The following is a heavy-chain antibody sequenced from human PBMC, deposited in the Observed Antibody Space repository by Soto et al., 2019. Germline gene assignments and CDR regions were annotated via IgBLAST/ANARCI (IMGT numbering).Heavy chain of an antibody. CDR3: AVNYYDSSGYGPNFDY. D-gene: IGHD3-22*01. J-gene: IGHJ4*02. CDR2: IIPIFGTA. Sequence: SVKVSCKASGGTFSSYAISWVRQAPGQGLEWMGGIIPIFGTANYAQKFQGRVTITADKSTSTAYMELSSLRSEDTAVYYCAVNYYDSSGYGPNFDYWGQGTLLTVSS. V-gene: IGHV1-69*06. CDR1: GGTFSSYA.